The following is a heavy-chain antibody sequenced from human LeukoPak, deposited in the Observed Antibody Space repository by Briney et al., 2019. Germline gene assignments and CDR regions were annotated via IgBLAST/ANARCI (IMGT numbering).Heavy chain of an antibody. CDR2: LYYSGSA. Sequence: SETLSLTCTVSGGSVSSGSYYWSWLRQPPGKGLEWIGYLYYSGSAKSNPSLTSRVTISVDTSKNQFSLKLTSVTAADTAVYYCARGFGDWGLSWFDPWGQGTLVTVSS. CDR1: GGSVSSGSYY. D-gene: IGHD3-10*01. J-gene: IGHJ5*02. V-gene: IGHV4-61*01. CDR3: ARGFGDWGLSWFDP.